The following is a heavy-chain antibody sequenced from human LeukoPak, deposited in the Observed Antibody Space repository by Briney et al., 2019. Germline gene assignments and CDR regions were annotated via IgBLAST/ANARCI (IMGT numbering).Heavy chain of an antibody. CDR3: ARGKWLIMHAFDI. D-gene: IGHD3-22*01. V-gene: IGHV1-18*01. Sequence: ASVTVSCKASGYTFTSYGISWVRRAPGPGLEWMGWISAYNGNTNYAQKLQGRVTMTTDTSTSTAYMELRSLRSDDTAVYYCARGKWLIMHAFDIWGQGTMVTVSS. CDR1: GYTFTSYG. J-gene: IGHJ3*02. CDR2: ISAYNGNT.